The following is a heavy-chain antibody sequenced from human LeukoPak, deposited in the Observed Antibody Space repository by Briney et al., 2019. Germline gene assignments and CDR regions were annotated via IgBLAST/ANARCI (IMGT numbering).Heavy chain of an antibody. CDR2: IYYSGST. CDR1: GGSISSGGYY. CDR3: ARDGKRGYSGYDTLLWNYYYGMDV. J-gene: IGHJ6*02. Sequence: SQTLSLTCTVSGGSISSGGYYWSWIRQHPGKGLEWIGYIYYSGSTYYNPSLKSRVTISVDTSKNQFSLKLSSVTAADTAVYYCARDGKRGYSGYDTLLWNYYYGMDVWGQGTTVTVSS. D-gene: IGHD5-12*01. V-gene: IGHV4-31*03.